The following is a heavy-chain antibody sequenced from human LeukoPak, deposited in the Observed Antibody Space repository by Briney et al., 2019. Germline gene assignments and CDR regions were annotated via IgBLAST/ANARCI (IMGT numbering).Heavy chain of an antibody. J-gene: IGHJ5*02. CDR2: ISYDGSNK. CDR3: ARAPSYDILTGYYPA. D-gene: IGHD3-9*01. Sequence: PGRFLRLSCAASGFTFSSYAMHWVRQAPGKGLEWVAVISYDGSNKYYADSVEGRFTISRDNSKNTLYLQMNSLRAEDTAVYYCARAPSYDILTGYYPAWGQGTLVTVSS. V-gene: IGHV3-30*04. CDR1: GFTFSSYA.